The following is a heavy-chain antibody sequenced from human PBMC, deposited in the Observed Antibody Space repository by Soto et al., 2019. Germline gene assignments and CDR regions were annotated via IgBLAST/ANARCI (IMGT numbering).Heavy chain of an antibody. CDR3: ARDPGSESQDLDAFDI. CDR1: GYTFTSYY. CDR2: INPSGGST. Sequence: ASVKVSCKASGYTFTSYYMHWVRQAPGQGLEWMGIINPSGGSTSYAQKFQGRVTMTRDTSTSKVYMELSSLRSEDTAVYYCARDPGSESQDLDAFDIWGQGTMVTVS. V-gene: IGHV1-46*01. J-gene: IGHJ3*02.